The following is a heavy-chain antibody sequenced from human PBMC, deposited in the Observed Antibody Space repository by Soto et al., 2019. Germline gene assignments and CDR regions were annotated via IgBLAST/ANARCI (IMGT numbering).Heavy chain of an antibody. CDR3: ATAGSSGYYFDY. J-gene: IGHJ4*02. CDR1: GYTLTELS. D-gene: IGHD3-22*01. Sequence: GESLKISCKVSGYTLTELSMHWVRQAPGKGLEWMGGFDPEDGETIYAQKFQGRVTMTEDTSTDTAYMELSSLRSEDTAVYYCATAGSSGYYFDYWGQGTLVTVSS. V-gene: IGHV1-24*01. CDR2: FDPEDGET.